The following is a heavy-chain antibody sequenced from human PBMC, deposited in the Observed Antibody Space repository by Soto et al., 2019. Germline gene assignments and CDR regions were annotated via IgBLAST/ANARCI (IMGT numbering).Heavy chain of an antibody. D-gene: IGHD6-13*01. J-gene: IGHJ3*02. CDR1: GYTFTSYG. V-gene: IGHV1-18*04. Sequence: ASVKVSCKASGYTFTSYGISWVRQAPGQGLEWMGWISAYNGNTNYAQKLQGRVTMTTDTSTSTAYMELRSLRSDDTAVYYCARVLVAAAVSSPDAFDIWGQRTMVTVSS. CDR3: ARVLVAAAVSSPDAFDI. CDR2: ISAYNGNT.